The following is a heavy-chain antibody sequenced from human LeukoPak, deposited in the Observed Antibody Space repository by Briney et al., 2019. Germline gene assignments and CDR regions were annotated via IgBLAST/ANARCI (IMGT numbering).Heavy chain of an antibody. Sequence: LSQTLSLTCALSGDSFSSKTVIWHWMRQSPSRGLEWLVRTYYNSKWNKDYAVPVKIRISINPDTSKNHVSLQMNSVTPEDTAVYYCARGVAGKGAFDIWGQGTMVTVSS. CDR1: GDSFSSKTVI. V-gene: IGHV6-1*01. J-gene: IGHJ3*02. CDR2: TYYNSKWNK. CDR3: ARGVAGKGAFDI. D-gene: IGHD6-19*01.